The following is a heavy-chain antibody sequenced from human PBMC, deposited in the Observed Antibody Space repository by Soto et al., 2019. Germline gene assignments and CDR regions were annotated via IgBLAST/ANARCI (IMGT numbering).Heavy chain of an antibody. CDR3: ARDPSGYSGYDGIYFDY. V-gene: IGHV3-30-3*01. Sequence: GGSLRLSCAASGFTFSSYAMHWVRQAPGKGLEWVAVISYDGSNKYYADSVKGRFTISRDNSKNTLYLQMNSLRAEDTAVYYCARDPSGYSGYDGIYFDYWGQGTLVTVSS. D-gene: IGHD5-12*01. CDR1: GFTFSSYA. CDR2: ISYDGSNK. J-gene: IGHJ4*02.